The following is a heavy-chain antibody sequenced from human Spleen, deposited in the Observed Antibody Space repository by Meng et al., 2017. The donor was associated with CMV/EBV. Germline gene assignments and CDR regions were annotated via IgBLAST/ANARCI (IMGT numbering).Heavy chain of an antibody. CDR3: VKDIHSLD. V-gene: IGHV3-30*02. CDR2: IRYDGNAQ. CDR1: GFTFGYYA. D-gene: IGHD2-15*01. J-gene: IGHJ4*02. Sequence: GESLKISCAASGFTFGYYAMHWVRQAPGKGLEWVAFIRYDGNAQYYGGSVKGRFTISRDNSKNTLYLQMDSLRPEDTATYYCVKDIHSLDWGQGTLVTVS.